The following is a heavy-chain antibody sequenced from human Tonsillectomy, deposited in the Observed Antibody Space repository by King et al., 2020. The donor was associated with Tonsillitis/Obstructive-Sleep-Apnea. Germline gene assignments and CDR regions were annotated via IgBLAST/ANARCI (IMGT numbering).Heavy chain of an antibody. CDR1: GGSFSDYY. CDR2: INQSGSI. V-gene: IGHV4-34*01. D-gene: IGHD1-26*01. CDR3: ARGRVGARLST. J-gene: IGHJ5*02. Sequence: HVQLQQWGAGLLKPSETLSLTCVVYGGSFSDYYWSWIRQPPGKGLEWIGEINQSGSINYNPSLKSRVTISVDTSNNHFSLRLSSVTAADTAIYYCARGRVGARLSTWGQGTLVTVSS.